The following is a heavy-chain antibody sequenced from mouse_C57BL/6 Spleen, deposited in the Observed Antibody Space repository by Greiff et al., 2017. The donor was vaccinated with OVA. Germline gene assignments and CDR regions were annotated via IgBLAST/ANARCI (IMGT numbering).Heavy chain of an antibody. V-gene: IGHV1-15*01. CDR3: TRKGDWDRYCDV. J-gene: IGHJ1*03. CDR1: GYTFTDYE. D-gene: IGHD4-1*01. CDR2: IDPETGGT. Sequence: QVQLQQSGAELVRPGASVTLSCKASGYTFTDYEMHWVKQTPVHGLEWIGAIDPETGGTAYNQKFKGKAILTADKSSSTAYMELRSLTSEDSAVYYCTRKGDWDRYCDVWGTGTTVTVSS.